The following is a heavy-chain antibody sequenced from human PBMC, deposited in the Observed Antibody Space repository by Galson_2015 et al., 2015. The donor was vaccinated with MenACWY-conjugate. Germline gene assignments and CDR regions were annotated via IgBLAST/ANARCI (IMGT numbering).Heavy chain of an antibody. D-gene: IGHD4-23*01. Sequence: RQAPGKGLEWVSYISSDSSSTNYADSVKGRFTISRDNAKKLLYLQMNSLRAEDAAFYYCARDSKHYGGNSGEFDPWGQGTLVTVSS. CDR2: ISSDSSST. CDR3: ARDSKHYGGNSGEFDP. V-gene: IGHV3-11*06. J-gene: IGHJ5*02.